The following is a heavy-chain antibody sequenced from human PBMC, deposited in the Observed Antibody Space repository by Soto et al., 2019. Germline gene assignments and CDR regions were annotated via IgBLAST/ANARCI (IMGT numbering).Heavy chain of an antibody. CDR1: VGTFSSYA. D-gene: IGHD3-3*01. V-gene: IGHV1-69*01. Sequence: QVQLVQSGAEVKKPGSSVNVSCKASVGTFSSYAISWVRQSPVQGLEWMGGIIPIFGTANYAQKFHGRVTITADESTSTAYMELSSMRSEDTSVYYCARGLYACWSGYYKPRFDYWGQGTLVTVSS. CDR3: ARGLYACWSGYYKPRFDY. CDR2: IIPIFGTA. J-gene: IGHJ4*02.